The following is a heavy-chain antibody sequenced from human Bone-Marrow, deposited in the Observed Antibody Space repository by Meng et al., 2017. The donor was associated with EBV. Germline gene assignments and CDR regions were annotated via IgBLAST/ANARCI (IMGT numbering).Heavy chain of an antibody. CDR1: GGSVSSTTW. CDR3: AERYSTMWGKWFDP. CDR2: IHHRGDT. D-gene: IGHD2-15*01. V-gene: IGHV4-4*02. Sequence: QVRLQESGPGLVKPSGTLSLTCTVSGGSVSSTTWWNWVRQPPGKGLEWIGEIHHRGDTNYNPSLKSRVAISIDKSKNQFSPKLNSVTAADTAVYYCAERYSTMWGKWFDPWGQGTLVTISS. J-gene: IGHJ5*02.